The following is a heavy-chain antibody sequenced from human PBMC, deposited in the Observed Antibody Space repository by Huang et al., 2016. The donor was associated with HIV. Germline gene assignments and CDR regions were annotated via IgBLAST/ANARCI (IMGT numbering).Heavy chain of an antibody. CDR1: GFTVSSYY. V-gene: IGHV3-53*02. CDR2: IYSGGSQ. Sequence: EVQLVETGGGLIQPGGSLRLSCAASGFTVSSYYMSWVRQAPGKGLGGVSRIYSGGSQYFADAVKGRFTMSRDSSENTLFLQMNSLRAEDTAVYYCVRDLYSSSWSLGYFDLWGPGALVTVSS. CDR3: VRDLYSSSWSLGYFDL. D-gene: IGHD2-2*01. J-gene: IGHJ2*01.